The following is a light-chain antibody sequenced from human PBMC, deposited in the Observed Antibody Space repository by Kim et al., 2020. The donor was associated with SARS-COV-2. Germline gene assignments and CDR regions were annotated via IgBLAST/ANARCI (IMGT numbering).Light chain of an antibody. CDR3: QSYDSSLSVV. CDR2: GNS. V-gene: IGLV1-40*01. J-gene: IGLJ2*01. Sequence: GQRATISCTGSSSNSGADYDVHWYQQLPGTAPKLLIYGNSNRPSGVPDRFSGSKSGTSASLAITGLQAEDEADYYCQSYDSSLSVVFGGGTQLTV. CDR1: SSNSGADYD.